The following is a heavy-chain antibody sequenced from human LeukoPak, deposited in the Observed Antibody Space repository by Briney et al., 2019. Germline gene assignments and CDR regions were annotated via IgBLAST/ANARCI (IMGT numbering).Heavy chain of an antibody. CDR1: GYTFSNYA. D-gene: IGHD4-23*01. Sequence: ALVKVSCKASGYTFSNYAMHWVRQAPGQRPEWMAWINGGNGNTKHAQKFQGRVTTTRDTSASTAYMELSSLSSEDTAVYYCARAPTDYGGTFDYWGQGILVTVSS. V-gene: IGHV1-3*01. CDR2: INGGNGNT. J-gene: IGHJ4*02. CDR3: ARAPTDYGGTFDY.